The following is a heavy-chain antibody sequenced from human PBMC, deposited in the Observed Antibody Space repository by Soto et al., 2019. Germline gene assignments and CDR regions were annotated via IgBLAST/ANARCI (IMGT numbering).Heavy chain of an antibody. D-gene: IGHD4-17*01. CDR2: ISYDGSNK. V-gene: IGHV3-30-3*02. CDR3: AKEVYGDYGSGDAFDI. Sequence: QVQLVESGGGVVQPGRSLRLSCAASGFTFSSYAMHWVRQAPGKGMEWVAVISYDGSNKYYADSVKGRFTFSRDNSKNTLYLQMNSLRAEDTAVYYCAKEVYGDYGSGDAFDIWGQGTMVTVSS. CDR1: GFTFSSYA. J-gene: IGHJ3*02.